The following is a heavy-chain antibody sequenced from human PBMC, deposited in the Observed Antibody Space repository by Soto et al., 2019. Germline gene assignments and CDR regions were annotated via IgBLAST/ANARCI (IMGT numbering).Heavy chain of an antibody. CDR1: GGSISSGDYY. D-gene: IGHD3-10*01. CDR2: IYYSGST. V-gene: IGHV4-30-4*01. CDR3: ARSRSGSYYRGYYYYGMDV. Sequence: PSETLSLTCTFSGGSISSGDYYWSWIRQPPGKGLEWIGYIYYSGSTYYNPSLKSRVTISVDTSKNQFSLKLSSVTAADTAVYYCARSRSGSYYRGYYYYGMDVWGQGTTVTVSS. J-gene: IGHJ6*02.